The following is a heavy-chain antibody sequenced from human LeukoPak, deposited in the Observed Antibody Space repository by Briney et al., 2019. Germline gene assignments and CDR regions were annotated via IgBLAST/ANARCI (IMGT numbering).Heavy chain of an antibody. D-gene: IGHD6-19*01. Sequence: GGSLRLSCAASGFAFNSYPMNWVRQAPGKGLEWVSAVSGSGGDTYYADSVKGRFTISRDNTKSTLYLQMNSLRAEDTAVYYSAKCGPYSSGSPNLDYWGQGTLVTVSS. J-gene: IGHJ4*02. CDR3: AKCGPYSSGSPNLDY. CDR2: VSGSGGDT. V-gene: IGHV3-23*01. CDR1: GFAFNSYP.